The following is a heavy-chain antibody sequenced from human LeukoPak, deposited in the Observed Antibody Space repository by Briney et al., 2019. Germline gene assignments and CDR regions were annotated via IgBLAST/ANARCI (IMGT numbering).Heavy chain of an antibody. CDR2: IYDSES. J-gene: IGHJ4*02. D-gene: IGHD5-18*01. Sequence: PSETLSLTCTVSGGSISSYYWSWIRQPPGKGLEWIGYIYDSESDHNPSLKSRVTISVDTSRNQFSLKLSSVTAADTAVYYCARRSRYSYGSAYYFDYWGQGTLVTVSS. CDR3: ARRSRYSYGSAYYFDY. CDR1: GGSISSYY. V-gene: IGHV4-59*08.